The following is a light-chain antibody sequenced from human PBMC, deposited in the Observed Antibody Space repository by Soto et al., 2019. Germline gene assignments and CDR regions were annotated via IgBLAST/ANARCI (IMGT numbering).Light chain of an antibody. CDR2: KAS. Sequence: DIQMTQSPSTLSASVGDRVTITCRASESISTWLAWYQQKPGKAPNLLIYKASSLESGVPSRFSGSGSGTEFALTISSLQPDDFATYYCQQRSNWLPWTFGQGTKVDIK. V-gene: IGKV1-5*03. J-gene: IGKJ1*01. CDR3: QQRSNWLPWT. CDR1: ESISTW.